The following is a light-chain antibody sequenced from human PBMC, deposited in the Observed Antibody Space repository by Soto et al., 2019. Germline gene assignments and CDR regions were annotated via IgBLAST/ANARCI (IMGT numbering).Light chain of an antibody. V-gene: IGKV3-11*01. CDR3: QQRGTWPWLT. J-gene: IGKJ4*01. Sequence: EIVLKQSPGTLSLSPGERATLSCRASQSVNNYLAWYQQKPGQAPRLLIYDASNRATGIPPRFSGSGSGTDVTLTISSLEPEDSAVSYCQQRGTWPWLTFGGGTRVEI. CDR1: QSVNNY. CDR2: DAS.